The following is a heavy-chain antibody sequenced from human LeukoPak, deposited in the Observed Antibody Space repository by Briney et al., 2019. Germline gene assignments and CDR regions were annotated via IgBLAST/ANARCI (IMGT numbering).Heavy chain of an antibody. V-gene: IGHV1-18*01. D-gene: IGHD3-3*01. CDR1: GYTFTSYS. Sequence: GASVKVSCKASGYTFTSYSISWVRQAPGQGLEWMGWISAYNGNTDYAQKLQGRVTMTTDTSTSTAYMELRSLRSDDTAVYYCASSEDYDFWSGYYTFDYWGQGTLVTVSS. J-gene: IGHJ4*02. CDR3: ASSEDYDFWSGYYTFDY. CDR2: ISAYNGNT.